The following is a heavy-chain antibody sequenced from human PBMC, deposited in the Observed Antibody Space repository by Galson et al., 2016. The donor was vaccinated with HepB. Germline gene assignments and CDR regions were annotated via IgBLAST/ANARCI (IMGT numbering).Heavy chain of an antibody. CDR1: DGSIRSSSFS. CDR2: VYRGKT. V-gene: IGHV4-39*01. Sequence: SETLSLTCTVSDGSIRSSSFSWGWIRQPPGKGLEWIGTVYRGKTYYNPSLEGRVTISAGMPTHLLSLKLTSLTGADTAVYYCARAGVLTKSSFYCWGQGTLVAVSS. D-gene: IGHD1-14*01. J-gene: IGHJ4*02. CDR3: ARAGVLTKSSFYC.